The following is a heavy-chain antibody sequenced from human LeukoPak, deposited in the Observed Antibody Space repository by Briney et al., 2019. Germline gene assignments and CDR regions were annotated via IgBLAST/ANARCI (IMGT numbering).Heavy chain of an antibody. CDR2: IRGGGGAT. V-gene: IGHV3-23*01. CDR1: GFTFDDYA. CDR3: AKQWLVVGYFDY. J-gene: IGHJ4*02. D-gene: IGHD6-19*01. Sequence: GGSLRLSCVGSGFTFDDYAMYWVRQAPGKGLEWVSGIRGGGGATYYADSVKGRFTISRDNSKNTLYLQMNSLRAEDTAVYYCAKQWLVVGYFDYWGQGTLVTVSS.